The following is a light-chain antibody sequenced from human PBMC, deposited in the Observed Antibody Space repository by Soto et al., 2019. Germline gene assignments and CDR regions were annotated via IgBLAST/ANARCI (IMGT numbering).Light chain of an antibody. CDR3: SSYTTSSTEI. V-gene: IGLV2-14*01. CDR2: DVS. Sequence: QSELTKPASVSGSPGQSIAISCTGTSSDVGGYNYVSWYQQHPGKAPKLMIYDVSSRPSGVSNRFSGSKSGNTASLTISGLQTEDEADYYCSSYTTSSTEIFGTGTKVTVL. J-gene: IGLJ1*01. CDR1: SSDVGGYNY.